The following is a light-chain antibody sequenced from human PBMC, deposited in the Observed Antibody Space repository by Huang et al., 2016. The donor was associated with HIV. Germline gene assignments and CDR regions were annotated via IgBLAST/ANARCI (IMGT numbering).Light chain of an antibody. CDR2: VAS. J-gene: IGKJ3*01. Sequence: EIVMTQSPATLSVSPVGRATLFCRASQSVGSNLAWYQQKPGQAPRLLIYVASTRATGISSRFRGSGSGTDFTLTISDLQTEDFAVYYSHQYNDWPITFGPGTKVDIK. CDR1: QSVGSN. CDR3: HQYNDWPIT. V-gene: IGKV3-15*01.